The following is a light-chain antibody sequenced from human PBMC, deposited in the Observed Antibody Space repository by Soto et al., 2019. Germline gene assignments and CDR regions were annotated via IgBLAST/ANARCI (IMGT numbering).Light chain of an antibody. CDR2: GSS. V-gene: IGKV3-20*01. Sequence: EVVLTQSPGTLSLSPGERATLSCRASQSVSNNYFAWYQQKPGQAPRLLIFGSSDRATGIPDRFSGSGSGPDLTLTISRLAPEDFAVYYCQQYGSSPPYTFGQGTKLEIK. CDR3: QQYGSSPPYT. CDR1: QSVSNNY. J-gene: IGKJ2*01.